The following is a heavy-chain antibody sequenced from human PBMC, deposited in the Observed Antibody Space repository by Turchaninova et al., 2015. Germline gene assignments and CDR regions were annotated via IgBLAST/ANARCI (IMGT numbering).Heavy chain of an antibody. V-gene: IGHV3-30*18. J-gene: IGHJ6*02. CDR3: AKQTSVATSGLDV. D-gene: IGHD6-19*01. CDR2: ISSAGCIN. Sequence: VPQAPVEGLKGLSTISSAGCINTYADSVKGRVTNYRDNSKNTMYLEMNNLRGEDTAVYYCAKQTSVATSGLDVWGQGTTVTVSS.